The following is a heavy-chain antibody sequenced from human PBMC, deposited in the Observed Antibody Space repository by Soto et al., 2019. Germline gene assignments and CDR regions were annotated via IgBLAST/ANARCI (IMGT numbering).Heavy chain of an antibody. CDR2: IIPIFGTA. CDR3: AREGREGYYYYYGMDV. V-gene: IGHV1-69*13. CDR1: GGTFSSYA. Sequence: SVKVSFKASGGTFSSYAISWVRQAPGQGLEWMGGIIPIFGTANYAQKFQGRVTITADESTSTAYMELSSLRSEDTAVYYCAREGREGYYYYYGMDVWGQGTTVTVSS. J-gene: IGHJ6*02.